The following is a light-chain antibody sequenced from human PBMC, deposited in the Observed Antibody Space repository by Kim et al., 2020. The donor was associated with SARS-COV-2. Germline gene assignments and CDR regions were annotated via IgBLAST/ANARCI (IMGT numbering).Light chain of an antibody. Sequence: GQRVTISGSGGTSNIGSHSLYWYKQTPGTAPKLLIYINHQRPSGVPDRFSGSKSGTSASLAISGLRSEDEAEYYCAAWDDTLSGPVFGGGTKVTVL. V-gene: IGLV1-47*02. CDR2: INH. J-gene: IGLJ3*02. CDR1: TSNIGSHS. CDR3: AAWDDTLSGPV.